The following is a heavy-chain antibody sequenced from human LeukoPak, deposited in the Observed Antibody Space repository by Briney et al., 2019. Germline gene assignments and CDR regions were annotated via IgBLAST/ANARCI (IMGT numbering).Heavy chain of an antibody. V-gene: IGHV3-7*01. CDR3: ARRSTHATTGSDY. D-gene: IGHD1-1*01. CDR2: IKESGSEK. CDR1: GFTFSNYW. Sequence: GGSLRLSCAASGFTFSNYWMNWVRQAPGKGLEWVANIKESGSEKYYMDSVKGRFTISRDNAKDSLYLQMNSLRVEDTAVYYCARRSTHATTGSDYWGQGTLVTVSS. J-gene: IGHJ4*02.